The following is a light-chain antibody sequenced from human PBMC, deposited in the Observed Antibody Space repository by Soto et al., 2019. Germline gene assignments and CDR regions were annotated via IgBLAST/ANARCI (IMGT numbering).Light chain of an antibody. CDR2: AAS. CDR3: QQSYSSPPT. J-gene: IGKJ1*01. V-gene: IGKV1-39*01. CDR1: QSISNH. Sequence: DIQITQSPSSLSASVEGRVIITCRASQSISNHLNWYQQKPGKAPKLLIFAASSLQSGVPSRFSGSRSGPDFTLTIGSLQPEDFATYYCQQSYSSPPTFGQGTKVDIK.